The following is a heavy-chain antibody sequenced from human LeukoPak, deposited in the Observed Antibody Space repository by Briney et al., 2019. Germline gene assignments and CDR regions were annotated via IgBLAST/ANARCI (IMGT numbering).Heavy chain of an antibody. CDR1: GFTFSSYG. CDR3: AKGSGYSYGSYDY. Sequence: GGSLRLSCAGSGFTFSSYGMHWVRQAPGKGLEWVAFIRYDGSNKYYADSVKGRFTISRDNSKNTLYLQMNSLRAEDTAVYYCAKGSGYSYGSYDYWGQGTLVTVSS. V-gene: IGHV3-30*02. CDR2: IRYDGSNK. J-gene: IGHJ4*02. D-gene: IGHD5-18*01.